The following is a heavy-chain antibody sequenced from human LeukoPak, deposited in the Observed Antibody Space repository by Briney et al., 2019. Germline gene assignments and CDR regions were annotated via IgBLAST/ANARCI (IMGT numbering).Heavy chain of an antibody. CDR2: ISSSSSYI. V-gene: IGHV3-21*01. Sequence: GGSLRLSCTASGFIVTDNYINWVRQAPGKGLEWVSSISSSSSYIYYADSVKGRFTISRDNAKNSLYLQMNSLRAEDTAVYYCARALAAAGTFPHYWGQGTLVTVSS. D-gene: IGHD6-13*01. CDR3: ARALAAAGTFPHY. J-gene: IGHJ4*02. CDR1: GFIVTDNY.